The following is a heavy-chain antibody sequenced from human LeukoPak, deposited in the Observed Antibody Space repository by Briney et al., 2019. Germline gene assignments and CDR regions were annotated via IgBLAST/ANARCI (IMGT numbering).Heavy chain of an antibody. CDR1: GGSFSGYY. D-gene: IGHD3-22*01. V-gene: IGHV4-34*01. J-gene: IGHJ6*02. Sequence: SETLSLTCAVYGGSFSGYYWSWIRQPPGKGQEWIGEINHSGSTNYNPSLKSRVTISVDTSKNQFSLKLSSVTAADTAVYYCAIRWGSGFVPGSYYYYGMDVWSQGTTVTVSS. CDR2: INHSGST. CDR3: AIRWGSGFVPGSYYYYGMDV.